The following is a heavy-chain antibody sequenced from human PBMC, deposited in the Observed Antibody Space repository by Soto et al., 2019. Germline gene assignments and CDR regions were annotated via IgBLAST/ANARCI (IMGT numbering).Heavy chain of an antibody. CDR1: GFTFSSYS. D-gene: IGHD1-7*01. V-gene: IGHV3-21*01. Sequence: LRLSCAASGFTFSSYSMNWVRQAPGKGLEWVSSISSSSSYIYYADSVKGRFTISRDNAKNSLYLQMNSLRAEDTAVYYCARDNRITGTTDDYWGQGTLVTVSS. J-gene: IGHJ4*02. CDR3: ARDNRITGTTDDY. CDR2: ISSSSSYI.